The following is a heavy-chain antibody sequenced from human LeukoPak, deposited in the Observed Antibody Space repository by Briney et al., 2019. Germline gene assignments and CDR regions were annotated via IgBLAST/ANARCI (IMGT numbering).Heavy chain of an antibody. CDR3: ARDQIGYGLDY. CDR2: IYDSWNT. CDR1: SGSINNHY. V-gene: IGHV4-59*11. J-gene: IGHJ4*02. Sequence: SGTLSLTCIVSSGSINNHYWSWIRQPPGKGLEWIGYIYDSWNTNYNPSLQSRVTISMDASRNQFSLNLTSVTAADTAVYYCARDQIGYGLDYWGQGTLVTVSS. D-gene: IGHD5-18*01.